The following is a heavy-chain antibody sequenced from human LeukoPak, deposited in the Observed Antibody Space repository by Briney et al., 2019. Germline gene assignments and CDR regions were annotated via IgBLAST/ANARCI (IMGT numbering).Heavy chain of an antibody. J-gene: IGHJ4*02. Sequence: GGALRLSCTASCFTFSDYFMSWVRPAPGGGVGWVSTISPAGDSTTDADSVKGRFTISRGNSKSTLYLQMNGLTAEDTALYYCARRLVTAGITDFFDSWGQGTLVSVSS. CDR3: ARRLVTAGITDFFDS. V-gene: IGHV3-23*01. CDR2: ISPAGDST. D-gene: IGHD2-2*01. CDR1: CFTFSDYF.